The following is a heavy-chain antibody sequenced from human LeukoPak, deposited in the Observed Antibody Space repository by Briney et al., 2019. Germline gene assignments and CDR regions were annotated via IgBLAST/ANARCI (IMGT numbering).Heavy chain of an antibody. V-gene: IGHV1-18*01. CDR1: GYTFTSYG. D-gene: IGHD3-3*01. CDR3: ARGVFGVVNLMGYYFDY. J-gene: IGHJ4*02. CDR2: ISAYNGNT. Sequence: ASVKVSCKASGYTFTSYGISWVRQAPGQGLEWMGWISAYNGNTNYAQKLQGRVTITTDESTSTAYMELSSLRSEDTAVYYCARGVFGVVNLMGYYFDYWGQGTLVTVSS.